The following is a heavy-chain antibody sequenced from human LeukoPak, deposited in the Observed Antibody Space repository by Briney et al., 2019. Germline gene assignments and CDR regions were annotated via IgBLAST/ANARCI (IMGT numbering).Heavy chain of an antibody. V-gene: IGHV2-70*04. CDR1: GFSLSTSGMR. D-gene: IGHD2-21*02. Sequence: SGPTLVNPTQTLILTCTFSGFSLSTSGMRVSWIRQPPGKTLGWPARIDWDDDKFYSTSLKTRLTISNDTSKDQVVLTMTNMDPVDTATYYCARMAYCGGDCYPPPFDYWGQGTLVTVSS. CDR2: IDWDDDK. CDR3: ARMAYCGGDCYPPPFDY. J-gene: IGHJ4*02.